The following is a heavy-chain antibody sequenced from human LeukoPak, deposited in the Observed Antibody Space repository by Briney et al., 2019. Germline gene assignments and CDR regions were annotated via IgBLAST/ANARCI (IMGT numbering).Heavy chain of an antibody. CDR2: ISSSSSTI. D-gene: IGHD1-1*01. CDR3: ARDLRANWNPGWLDP. CDR1: GFTFSSYS. J-gene: IGHJ5*02. Sequence: GGSLRLSCTASGFTFSSYSMNWVRQAPGKGLEWVSYISSSSSTIYYADSVKGRFTISRDNPKNSLYLQMNSLRAEDTAMYYCARDLRANWNPGWLDPWGQGTLVTVSS. V-gene: IGHV3-48*01.